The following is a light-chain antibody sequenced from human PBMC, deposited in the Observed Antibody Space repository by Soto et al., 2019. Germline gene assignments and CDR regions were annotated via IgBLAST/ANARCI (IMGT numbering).Light chain of an antibody. Sequence: SYAMTHPPSLSVAPGQTARISCGGNNIESEGVHWYQQKPGQAPVLVVCDDSDRPSGVPDRFSGSKSGNTATLTIRRVEAGDEADYYCQVWHVSSDHYVFGAGTKVTVL. CDR1: NIESEG. CDR3: QVWHVSSDHYV. CDR2: DDS. J-gene: IGLJ1*01. V-gene: IGLV3-21*02.